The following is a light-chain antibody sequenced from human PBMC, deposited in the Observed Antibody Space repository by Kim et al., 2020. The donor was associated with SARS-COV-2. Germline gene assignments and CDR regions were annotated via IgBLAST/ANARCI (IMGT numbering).Light chain of an antibody. CDR2: GKN. Sequence: VALGQTVRITCQGDSLRSYYASWYQQKPGQAPVLVIYGKNNRPSGIPDRFSGSSSGNTASLTITGAQAEDEADYYCNSRDSSGPVVYGGGTQLTVL. CDR3: NSRDSSGPVV. J-gene: IGLJ2*01. V-gene: IGLV3-19*01. CDR1: SLRSYY.